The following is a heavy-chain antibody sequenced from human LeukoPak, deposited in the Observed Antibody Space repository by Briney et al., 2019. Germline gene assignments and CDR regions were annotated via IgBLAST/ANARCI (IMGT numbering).Heavy chain of an antibody. V-gene: IGHV3-30*14. CDR2: ISYDGSNK. Sequence: GGSLRLSCAASGFTFSSYAMHWVRQAPGKGLEWVAVISYDGSNKYYADSVKGRFTISRDSSKNTLYLQMNSLRVEDTAVYYCARDPPGGYWGQGTLVTVSS. D-gene: IGHD3-16*01. J-gene: IGHJ4*02. CDR3: ARDPPGGY. CDR1: GFTFSSYA.